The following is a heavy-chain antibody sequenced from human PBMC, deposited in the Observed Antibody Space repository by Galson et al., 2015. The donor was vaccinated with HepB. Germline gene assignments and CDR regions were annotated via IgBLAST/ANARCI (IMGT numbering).Heavy chain of an antibody. CDR3: AKHTVVXXWSPEHFFFDY. J-gene: IGHJ4*02. CDR2: IKQDGSEQ. V-gene: IGHV3-7*03. CDR1: XXXFSNYX. D-gene: IGHD4-23*01. Sequence: RLSXXVSXXXFSNYXXXWVRXAPGKGLEXXXNIKQDGSEQYYVGSVKGRFTISRDNAKNSLYLQMNSLRAEDTAVYYCAKHTVVXXWSPEHFFFDYCGQG.